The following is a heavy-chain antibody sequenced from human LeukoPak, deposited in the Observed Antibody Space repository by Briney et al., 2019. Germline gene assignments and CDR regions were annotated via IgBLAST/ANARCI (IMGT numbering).Heavy chain of an antibody. CDR3: AKDGYFDWLFSY. CDR2: ISYDGSNK. V-gene: IGHV3-30*18. CDR1: GFTFSSYG. D-gene: IGHD3-9*01. J-gene: IGHJ4*02. Sequence: GRSLRLSWAASGFTFSSYGMHWVRQAPGKGLEWVAVISYDGSNKYYADSVKGRFTISRDNSKNTLYLQMNSLRAEDTAVYYCAKDGYFDWLFSYWGQGTLVTVSS.